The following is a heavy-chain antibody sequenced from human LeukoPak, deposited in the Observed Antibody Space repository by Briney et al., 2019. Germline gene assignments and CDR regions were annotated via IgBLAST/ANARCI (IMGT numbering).Heavy chain of an antibody. CDR1: GGSFSGYY. CDR2: INHSGST. J-gene: IGHJ4*02. CDR3: ARVPVSDSYDSSGSYDY. D-gene: IGHD3-22*01. Sequence: SETLSLTCAVYGGSFSGYYWSWIRQPPGKGLEWIGEINHSGSTNYNPSLKSRVTISVDTSKNQFSLKLSSVTAADTAVYYCARVPVSDSYDSSGSYDYWGQGTLVTVSS. V-gene: IGHV4-34*01.